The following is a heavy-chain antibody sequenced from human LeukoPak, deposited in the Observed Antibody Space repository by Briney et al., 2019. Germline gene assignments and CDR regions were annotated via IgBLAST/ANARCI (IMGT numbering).Heavy chain of an antibody. CDR3: ARTRYGGYAVDS. J-gene: IGHJ4*02. Sequence: GGSLRLSCAASGFTFSSYWMHWVRQAPGKGLVWVSRINSDGSSTSYADSVKGRFTISRDNAKNTLYLQMNSLRAEDTAVYYCARTRYGGYAVDSWGQGTLVTVSS. D-gene: IGHD5-12*01. CDR1: GFTFSSYW. CDR2: INSDGSST. V-gene: IGHV3-74*01.